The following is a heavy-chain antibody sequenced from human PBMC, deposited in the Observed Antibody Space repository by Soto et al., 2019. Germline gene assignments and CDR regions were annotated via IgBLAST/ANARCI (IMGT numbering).Heavy chain of an antibody. V-gene: IGHV1-18*01. CDR3: ARDPVPSDAGPVRYPADI. Sequence: VQSGGEVKKPGASVRVSCKASGYAFSFGFSWVRQAPGQGLEWMGWISASDGSTNSAQKFRGRISLTTDTSTNTAYLALLSLTSDDTAVYFCARDPVPSDAGPVRYPADIWGQGTLVTISS. J-gene: IGHJ3*02. CDR1: GYAFSFG. D-gene: IGHD2-2*02. CDR2: ISASDGST.